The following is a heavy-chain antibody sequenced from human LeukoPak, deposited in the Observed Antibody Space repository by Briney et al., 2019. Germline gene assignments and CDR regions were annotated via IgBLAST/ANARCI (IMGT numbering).Heavy chain of an antibody. J-gene: IGHJ4*02. V-gene: IGHV3-23*01. D-gene: IGHD3-3*01. CDR3: AKEESPVFGVVILFDY. Sequence: PGGSLRLSCAASGFTFSSYAMSWVRHAPGKGLEWVSAIRGSGGSTYYADSVKGRFTISRDNSKHTLYLQMNSLRAEGTAVYYCAKEESPVFGVVILFDYWGQGTLVTVSS. CDR1: GFTFSSYA. CDR2: IRGSGGST.